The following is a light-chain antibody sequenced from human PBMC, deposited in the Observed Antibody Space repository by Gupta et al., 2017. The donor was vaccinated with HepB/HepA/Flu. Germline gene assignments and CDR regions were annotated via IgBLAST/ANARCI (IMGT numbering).Light chain of an antibody. V-gene: IGKV1-6*01. CDR1: QGIRND. CDR3: LQEYNDHHPRS. Sequence: AIQMTQSPSSLSASVGDRVTITCRASQGIRNDLGWYQQKPGKAPKLLIYAASSLQSGVQSRFSGSGDGTDFNLTISSRQPEDFETYYCLQEYNDHHPRSFGQGTKVEIK. CDR2: AAS. J-gene: IGKJ1*01.